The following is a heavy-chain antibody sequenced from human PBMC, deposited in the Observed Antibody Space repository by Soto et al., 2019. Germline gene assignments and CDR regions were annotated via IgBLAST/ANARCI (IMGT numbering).Heavy chain of an antibody. J-gene: IGHJ4*02. Sequence: SETLSLTCAVHGGSFSGYYWSWIRQPPGKGLEWIGEINHSGSTNYNPSLKSRVTISVDTSKNQFSLKLSSVTAADTAVYYCARGEDDFWSGYYPLDYWGQGTLVTVSS. CDR3: ARGEDDFWSGYYPLDY. CDR2: INHSGST. V-gene: IGHV4-34*01. D-gene: IGHD3-3*01. CDR1: GGSFSGYY.